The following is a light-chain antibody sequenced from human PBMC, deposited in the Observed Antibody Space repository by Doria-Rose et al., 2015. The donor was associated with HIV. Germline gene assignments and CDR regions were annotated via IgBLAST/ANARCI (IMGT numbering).Light chain of an antibody. CDR1: QSLLYTSKNY. J-gene: IGKJ3*01. CDR3: QQYYDTPS. V-gene: IGKV4-1*01. Sequence: DIRVTQSPDSLAVSLGERATFNCESNQSLLYTSKNYLAWYQQKPGQPPKLLIYWASTRQSGVPARFSGSGSGTDCTLTISSLEAEDVAVYHCQQYYDTPSFGPGTTVDIK. CDR2: WAS.